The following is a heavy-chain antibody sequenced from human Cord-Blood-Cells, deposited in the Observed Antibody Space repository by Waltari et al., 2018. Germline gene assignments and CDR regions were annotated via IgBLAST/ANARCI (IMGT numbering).Heavy chain of an antibody. J-gene: IGHJ4*02. Sequence: QVQLVESGGGVVQPGRSLRLSCAASGFTFSSYGMHWVRQAPGKGLGWVAVRSYDGSNKYYADSVKGRFTISRDNSKNTLYLKMNSLRAEDTAVYYCAKLGIVGATGDYWGQGTLVTVSS. CDR1: GFTFSSYG. CDR3: AKLGIVGATGDY. V-gene: IGHV3-30*18. D-gene: IGHD1-26*01. CDR2: RSYDGSNK.